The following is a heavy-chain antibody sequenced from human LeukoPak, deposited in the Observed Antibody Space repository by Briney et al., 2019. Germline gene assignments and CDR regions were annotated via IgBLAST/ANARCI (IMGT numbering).Heavy chain of an antibody. V-gene: IGHV4-34*01. CDR3: ARGGTTGPHMYGWDV. J-gene: IGHJ6*02. CDR1: GGFFSDFY. CDR2: INHSGST. Sequence: SETLSLTCAVYGGFFSDFYWSWIRQTLGKGLEWIGEINHSGSTNYNPSLKSRVIISVDTSKSQSSLKLSSVTAADAALYYCARGGTTGPHMYGWDVWGPGTTATVSS. D-gene: IGHD1-1*01.